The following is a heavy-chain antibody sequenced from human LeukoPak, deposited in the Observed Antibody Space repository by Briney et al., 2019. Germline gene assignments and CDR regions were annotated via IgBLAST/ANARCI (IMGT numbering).Heavy chain of an antibody. J-gene: IGHJ5*02. CDR1: GFTFSGYN. V-gene: IGHV3-21*01. D-gene: IGHD3-22*01. Sequence: PGGSLRLSCAASGFTFSGYNMNWVRQAPGKGLEWVSSISSSSSYIYYADSVKGRFTISRDNAKNSLYLQMNSLRAEDTAVYYCARVHYYDSSGYYAWGQGTLVTVSS. CDR3: ARVHYYDSSGYYA. CDR2: ISSSSSYI.